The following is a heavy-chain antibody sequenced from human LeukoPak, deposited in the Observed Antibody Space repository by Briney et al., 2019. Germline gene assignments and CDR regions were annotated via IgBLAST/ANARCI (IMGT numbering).Heavy chain of an antibody. V-gene: IGHV3-21*01. J-gene: IGHJ4*02. CDR3: AKVIRNYYDSSGFDY. CDR2: ISSSSSYI. D-gene: IGHD3-22*01. Sequence: GGSLRLSCAASGFTFSSYSMNWVRQAPGKGLEWVSSISSSSSYIYYADSVKGRFTISRDNAKNSLYPQMNSLRAEDTAVYYCAKVIRNYYDSSGFDYWGQGTLVTVSS. CDR1: GFTFSSYS.